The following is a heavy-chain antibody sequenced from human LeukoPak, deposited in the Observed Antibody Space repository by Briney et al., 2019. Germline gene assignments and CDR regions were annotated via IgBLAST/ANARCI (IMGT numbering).Heavy chain of an antibody. D-gene: IGHD1-26*01. V-gene: IGHV1-2*02. CDR3: ARDRGVVGASLYYFDY. J-gene: IGHJ4*02. CDR1: RYTFTGYY. Sequence: ASVKVSCRASRYTFTGYYIHWVRQAPGQGLEWMGSINPISGGTDYAQKFQGRVTMTRDTSISTAYMELSSLRSDDMAVYYCARDRGVVGASLYYFDYWGQGTLVTVS. CDR2: INPISGGT.